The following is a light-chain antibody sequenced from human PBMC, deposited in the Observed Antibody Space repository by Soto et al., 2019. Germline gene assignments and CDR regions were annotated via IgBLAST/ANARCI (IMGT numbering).Light chain of an antibody. CDR1: SSDVGGYKY. J-gene: IGLJ1*01. CDR3: SSYAGINNLGV. Sequence: QSALTQPPSASGSPGQSVTISCTGTSSDVGGYKYVSWYQQHPGKAPKLMIFEVNKRPSGVPDRFSGSKSGNTASLTVSGLQAEDDADYYCSSYAGINNLGVFGTGTKLPS. CDR2: EVN. V-gene: IGLV2-8*01.